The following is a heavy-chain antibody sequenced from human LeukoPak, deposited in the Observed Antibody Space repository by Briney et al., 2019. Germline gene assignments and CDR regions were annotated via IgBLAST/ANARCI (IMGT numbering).Heavy chain of an antibody. CDR1: GFIFDDYG. CDR3: ARARAGTTSPFDY. Sequence: PGRSLSLSCAASGFIFDDYGMSWVRHAPGKGLEWVSGINWIGGSTVHTDSVKGRFTISRDNAKNALYLQMNSQRAEYTALYYCARARAGTTSPFDYWGQGTLVTVSS. CDR2: INWIGGST. D-gene: IGHD1-1*01. V-gene: IGHV3-20*04. J-gene: IGHJ4*02.